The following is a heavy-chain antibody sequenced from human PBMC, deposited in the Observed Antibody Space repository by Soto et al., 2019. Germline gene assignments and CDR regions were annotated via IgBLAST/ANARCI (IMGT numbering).Heavy chain of an antibody. Sequence: PSETLSLTCTVSGGSISSSSYYWGWIRQPPGKGLEWIGCIYYSGSTYYNPSLKSRVTISVDTSKNQFSLKLSSVTAADTAVYYCARLRFGELLRVFHYWGQGTLVTVSS. CDR2: IYYSGST. CDR1: GGSISSSSYY. J-gene: IGHJ4*02. V-gene: IGHV4-39*01. D-gene: IGHD3-10*01. CDR3: ARLRFGELLRVFHY.